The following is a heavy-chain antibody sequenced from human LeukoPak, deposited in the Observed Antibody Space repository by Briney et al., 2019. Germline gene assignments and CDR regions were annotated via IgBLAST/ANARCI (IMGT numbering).Heavy chain of an antibody. D-gene: IGHD3-9*01. CDR2: IYTSGTP. J-gene: IGHJ4*02. Sequence: SETLSLTCTVSGGSISRGRYHWNWIRQPAGKGLEWIGRIYTSGTPHYNPSLKSRVTISVDTSRNQFSLKLSSVTAADTAIYYCANYDILTASQVYYFGNWGQGTLVTVSS. V-gene: IGHV4-61*02. CDR3: ANYDILTASQVYYFGN. CDR1: GGSISRGRYH.